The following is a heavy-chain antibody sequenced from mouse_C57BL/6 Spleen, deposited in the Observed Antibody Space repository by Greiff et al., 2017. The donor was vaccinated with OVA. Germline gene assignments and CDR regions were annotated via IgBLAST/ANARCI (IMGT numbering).Heavy chain of an antibody. D-gene: IGHD1-1*01. V-gene: IGHV1-69*01. CDR3: ARFITTVVATDYFDY. J-gene: IGHJ2*01. CDR2: IDPSDSYT. CDR1: GYTFTSYW. Sequence: QVQLQQPGAELVMPGASVKLSCKASGYTFTSYWMHWVKQRPGQGLEWIGEIDPSDSYTNYNQKFKGKSKLTLDQSSSPAYMQLSSLTSESSAVYYCARFITTVVATDYFDYWGQGTTLTVSS.